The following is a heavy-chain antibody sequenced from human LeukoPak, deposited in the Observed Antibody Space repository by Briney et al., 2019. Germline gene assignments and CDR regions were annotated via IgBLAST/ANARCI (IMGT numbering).Heavy chain of an antibody. CDR2: ISGSGGST. Sequence: GGSLRLSCAASGFTFSSYWMSWVRQAPGKGLEWVSAISGSGGSTYYADSVKGRFTISRDNSKNTLYLQMNSLRPEDTAVYYCAKVRFCSGATCYPDDYWGQGTLVTVSS. CDR1: GFTFSSYW. D-gene: IGHD2-15*01. J-gene: IGHJ4*02. V-gene: IGHV3-23*01. CDR3: AKVRFCSGATCYPDDY.